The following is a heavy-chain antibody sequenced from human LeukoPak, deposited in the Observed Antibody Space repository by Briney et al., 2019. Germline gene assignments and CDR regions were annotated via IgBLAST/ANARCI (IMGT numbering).Heavy chain of an antibody. CDR2: INPNSGGT. Sequence: ASVKVSCKASENTFTGHYMHWVRQAPGQGLEWMGWINPNSGGTNYAQKFQGRVTMTRDTSISTDYMELSRLRSDDTAVYYCARGSYCGNNCYYYFDYWGQGTLVTVSS. J-gene: IGHJ4*02. CDR1: ENTFTGHY. D-gene: IGHD2-21*02. V-gene: IGHV1-2*02. CDR3: ARGSYCGNNCYYYFDY.